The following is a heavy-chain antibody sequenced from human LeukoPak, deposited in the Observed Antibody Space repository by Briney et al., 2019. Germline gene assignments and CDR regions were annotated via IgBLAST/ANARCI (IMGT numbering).Heavy chain of an antibody. Sequence: GGSLRLSCAASGFTFSNHGMHWVRQAPGKGLEWVAVIWYDGSNKYYADSVKGRFTISRDNSKNTPYLQMNSLRAEDTAMYYCARDRGVSYFDYWGQGTQVTVSS. V-gene: IGHV3-33*01. CDR1: GFTFSNHG. CDR3: ARDRGVSYFDY. J-gene: IGHJ4*02. CDR2: IWYDGSNK. D-gene: IGHD3-10*01.